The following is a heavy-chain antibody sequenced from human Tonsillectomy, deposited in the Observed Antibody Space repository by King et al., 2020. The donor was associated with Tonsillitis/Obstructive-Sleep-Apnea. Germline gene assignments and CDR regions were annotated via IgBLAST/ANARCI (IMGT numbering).Heavy chain of an antibody. CDR3: ASYGDLGSDY. CDR2: IYYSGST. J-gene: IGHJ4*02. D-gene: IGHD4-17*01. V-gene: IGHV4-59*01. Sequence: QLQESGPGLVKPSETLSLTCTVSGGSISSYYWSWLRQPPGKGLEWIGYIYYSGSTNYNPSLKSRVTISVDTSKNQFSLKLSSVTAADTAVYYCASYGDLGSDYWGQGTLVTVSS. CDR1: GGSISSYY.